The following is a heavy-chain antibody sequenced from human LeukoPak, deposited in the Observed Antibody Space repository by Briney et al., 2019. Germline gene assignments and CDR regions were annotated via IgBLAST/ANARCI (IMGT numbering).Heavy chain of an antibody. CDR1: GDSINSYY. CDR3: VRDRLGSGNYFDY. D-gene: IGHD1-26*01. CDR2: IFSSGNT. J-gene: IGHJ4*02. Sequence: SETLSLTCTVSGDSINSYYWSWIRQPPGKGLEWMACIFSSGNTDYNPSLKSRVTVSLDTSKNQFSLNLRSVTAADTAVYYCVRDRLGSGNYFDYWSQGTLVTVSS. V-gene: IGHV4-59*01.